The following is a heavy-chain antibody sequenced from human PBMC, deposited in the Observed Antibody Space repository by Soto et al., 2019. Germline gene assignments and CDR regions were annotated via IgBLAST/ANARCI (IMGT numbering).Heavy chain of an antibody. CDR1: GFTFSNYG. Sequence: GGSLRLSCAASGFTFSNYGMQWVRQAPGKGLEWVAVISYDGSANYYADSVKGRFTISRDNTKNTLDLQMNSLRAEDTALYYCAKEKTANTATAFDYWGQGALVTVSS. J-gene: IGHJ4*02. V-gene: IGHV3-30*18. D-gene: IGHD6-13*01. CDR3: AKEKTANTATAFDY. CDR2: ISYDGSAN.